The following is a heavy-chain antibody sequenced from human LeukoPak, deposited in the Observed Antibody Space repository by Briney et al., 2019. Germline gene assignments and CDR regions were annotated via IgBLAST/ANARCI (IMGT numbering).Heavy chain of an antibody. D-gene: IGHD4-11*01. J-gene: IGHJ4*02. V-gene: IGHV3-74*01. CDR1: GFTFSNYW. Sequence: PGGSLRLSCAASGFTFSNYWMHWVRQAPGKGLVWVSRITSDGTSTSYADSVMGRFTISRDNAKNTLYLQMNSLRAEDTAVYYCARVDDYSNSLDYWGQGTLVTVSS. CDR2: ITSDGTST. CDR3: ARVDDYSNSLDY.